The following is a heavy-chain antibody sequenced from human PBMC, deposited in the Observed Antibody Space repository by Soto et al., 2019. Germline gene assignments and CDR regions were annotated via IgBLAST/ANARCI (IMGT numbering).Heavy chain of an antibody. D-gene: IGHD4-17*01. Sequence: EVQLVESGGGLVQPGGSLRLSCAASGFTVSSNYMSWVRQAPGKGLEWVSVIYAGGITYYADSVKDRFTISRHTSRNTLFLQMNSLRAEDTAVYYCATSPLGYGDHHYWGQGTLVTVSS. CDR1: GFTVSSNY. CDR3: ATSPLGYGDHHY. CDR2: IYAGGIT. V-gene: IGHV3-66*01. J-gene: IGHJ4*02.